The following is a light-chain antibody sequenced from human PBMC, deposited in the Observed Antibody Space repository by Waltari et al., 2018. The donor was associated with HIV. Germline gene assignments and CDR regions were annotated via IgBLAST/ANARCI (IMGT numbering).Light chain of an antibody. J-gene: IGLJ2*01. CDR3: GTRDNDLGPVV. CDR1: TSHIGSND. Sequence: SVLTQPPSKSAAPGQTVTIPCTGHTSHIGSNDVSWYQQLPGASPRLIIYESTKRPSLISDRFSASKSDTTATLDIAGLQPGDEAMYYCGTRDNDLGPVVLGGGTWVTVL. V-gene: IGLV1-51*02. CDR2: EST.